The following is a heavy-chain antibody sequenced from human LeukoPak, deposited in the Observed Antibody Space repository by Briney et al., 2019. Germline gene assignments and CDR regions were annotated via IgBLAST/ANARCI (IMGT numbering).Heavy chain of an antibody. D-gene: IGHD6-19*01. Sequence: ASVKVSCTASGYTFTGYYMHWVRQAPGQGLEWMGWINPNSGGTNYAQKFQGRVTMTRDTSISTAYMELSRLRSDDTAVYYCAREGIAVAVIDYWGQGTLVTVSS. J-gene: IGHJ4*02. V-gene: IGHV1-2*02. CDR2: INPNSGGT. CDR3: AREGIAVAVIDY. CDR1: GYTFTGYY.